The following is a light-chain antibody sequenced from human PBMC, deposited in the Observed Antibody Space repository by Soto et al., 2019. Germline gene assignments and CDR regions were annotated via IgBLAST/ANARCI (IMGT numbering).Light chain of an antibody. V-gene: IGKV1-39*01. CDR2: ATS. J-gene: IGKJ1*01. CDR1: QSIRTY. CDR3: QQSYSTPRT. Sequence: DIQMTQSPSSLSASVGDRVAITCRASQSIRTYLNWYHQKPGEAPKVLISATSNLQSGVPSRFSGSGSGTDFTLTTSSLQPEDFGTYYCQQSYSTPRTFGQGTKVDI.